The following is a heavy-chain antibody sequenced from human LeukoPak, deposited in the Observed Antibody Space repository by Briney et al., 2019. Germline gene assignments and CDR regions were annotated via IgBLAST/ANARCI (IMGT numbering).Heavy chain of an antibody. J-gene: IGHJ4*02. CDR1: GGSISSYY. CDR3: ARRLGYCSSTSCYRLNPFDY. CDR2: NNHSGST. D-gene: IGHD2-2*01. V-gene: IGHV4-34*01. Sequence: SETLSLTCTVSGGSISSYYWSWIRQPPGKGLEWIGENNHSGSTNYNPSLKSRVTISVDTSKNQFSLKLSSVTAADTAVYYCARRLGYCSSTSCYRLNPFDYWGQGTLVTVSS.